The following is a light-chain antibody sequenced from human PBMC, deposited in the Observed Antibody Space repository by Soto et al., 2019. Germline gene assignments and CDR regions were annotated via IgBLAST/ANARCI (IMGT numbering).Light chain of an antibody. CDR1: QSVGSK. J-gene: IGKJ5*01. Sequence: EIVLTQSPATLSLSPGEGATLSCRASQSVGSKLAWFQQKPGQAPRLLIYDASNRATGIPARFSGSGSGTDFTVTISSLEPEDFAVYYCQQRSNWPPITFGQGTRLEIK. CDR2: DAS. V-gene: IGKV3-11*01. CDR3: QQRSNWPPIT.